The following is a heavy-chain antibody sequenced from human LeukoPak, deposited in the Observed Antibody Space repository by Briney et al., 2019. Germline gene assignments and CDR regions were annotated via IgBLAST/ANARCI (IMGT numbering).Heavy chain of an antibody. D-gene: IGHD1-14*01. CDR2: IGAAGAHT. CDR1: GFTFSSYG. Sequence: GGSLRLSCAASGFTFSSYGMHWVRQAPGKGLEFVSSIGAAGAHTFYADSVKGRFTISRDNFQSTMYLQMDGLRPEDSAVYYCARELGGTKTGGFDIWGQGTVVTVSS. CDR3: ARELGGTKTGGFDI. J-gene: IGHJ3*02. V-gene: IGHV3-64*02.